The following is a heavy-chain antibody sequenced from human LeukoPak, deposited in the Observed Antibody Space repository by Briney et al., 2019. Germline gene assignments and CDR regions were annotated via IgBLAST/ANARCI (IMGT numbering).Heavy chain of an antibody. CDR1: GFTFSSCG. V-gene: IGHV3-33*01. CDR3: AREVAPLYFHYGMDV. D-gene: IGHD2-21*01. Sequence: GGSLRPSCAASGFTFSSCGMHWVRQAPGKGLEWVAVTWYDGRNNYYAASVKGRFTISRDDSKTTVYLLMNSLRAEDTAVYYCAREVAPLYFHYGMDVWGEGTAVTVSS. J-gene: IGHJ6*01. CDR2: TWYDGRNN.